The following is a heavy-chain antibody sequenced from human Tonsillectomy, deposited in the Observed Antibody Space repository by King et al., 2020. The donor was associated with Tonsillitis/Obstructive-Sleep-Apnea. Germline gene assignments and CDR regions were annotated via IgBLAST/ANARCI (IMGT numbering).Heavy chain of an antibody. Sequence: QLVQSGAEVKKPGASVKVSCKSSGYTLTNYGISWVRQAPGQGLEWRGGITVNNGNANYAQKFQGRVTMTTDTSTSTTYMELRSLRSDDTAVYYCARSYYDFWSGTPNFDYWGQGTLVTVSS. V-gene: IGHV1-18*01. CDR3: ARSYYDFWSGTPNFDY. D-gene: IGHD3-3*01. J-gene: IGHJ4*02. CDR1: GYTLTNYG. CDR2: ITVNNGNA.